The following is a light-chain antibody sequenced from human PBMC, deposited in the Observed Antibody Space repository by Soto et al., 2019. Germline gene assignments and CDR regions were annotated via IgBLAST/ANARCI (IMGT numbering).Light chain of an antibody. J-gene: IGKJ5*01. CDR3: QERSNWPPIT. CDR2: DAS. Sequence: EIVLTQSPGTLSLSPGERATLSCRASQSVSSSYLGWYQQKPGQAPRLLIYDASNRATGVPARFSGSGSGTDFTLSISSLEPEDFAIYYCQERSNWPPITFGQGTRLEIK. CDR1: QSVSSSY. V-gene: IGKV3-11*01.